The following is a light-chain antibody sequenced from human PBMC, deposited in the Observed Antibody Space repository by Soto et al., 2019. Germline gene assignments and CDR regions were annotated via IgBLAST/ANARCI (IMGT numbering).Light chain of an antibody. CDR3: QQYGSSPPYT. CDR1: QGVRSNY. CDR2: VAS. J-gene: IGKJ2*01. V-gene: IGKV3-20*01. Sequence: EIVLTQSPGTLSLSPGERATLSCRASQGVRSNYLAWYQQKPGQAPRLLIYVASSRAPGIPDRFRGSGSGSDFTLTISRLEPEDFAVYYCQQYGSSPPYTFGQGTKLEIE.